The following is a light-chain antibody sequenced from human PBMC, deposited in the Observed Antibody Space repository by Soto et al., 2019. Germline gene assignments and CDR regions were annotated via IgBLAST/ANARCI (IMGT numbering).Light chain of an antibody. J-gene: IGKJ5*01. CDR1: QSVSSN. Sequence: EIVMMQSPATLSVSPGERVTLSCRASQSVSSNLAWYQQKSGQDPRLLIYGASTRATGIPARFSGSGSGTEFTLTISSLQSEDFAIYYCQQYNNWPPVTFGQGTRLEIK. CDR2: GAS. V-gene: IGKV3-15*01. CDR3: QQYNNWPPVT.